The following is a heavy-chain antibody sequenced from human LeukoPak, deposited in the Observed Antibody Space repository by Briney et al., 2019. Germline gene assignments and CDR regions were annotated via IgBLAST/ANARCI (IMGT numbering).Heavy chain of an antibody. J-gene: IGHJ5*02. D-gene: IGHD6-19*01. CDR2: IYTSGST. Sequence: PSETLSLTRTVSGGSISSYYWSWIRQPAGKGLEWIGRIYTSGSTNYNPSLKSRVTMSVDTSKNQFSLKLSSVTAADTAVYYCARENGDSSGWYPDDENWFDPWGQGTLVTVSS. CDR3: ARENGDSSGWYPDDENWFDP. V-gene: IGHV4-4*07. CDR1: GGSISSYY.